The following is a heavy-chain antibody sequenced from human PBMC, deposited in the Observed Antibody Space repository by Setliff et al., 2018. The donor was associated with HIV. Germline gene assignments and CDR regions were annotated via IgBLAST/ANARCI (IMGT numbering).Heavy chain of an antibody. CDR2: VSSRGDT. Sequence: LSLTCTVSDRGTYYWSWIRQPAGKGLEWIGRVSSRGDTNYNPSLKSRVTMSVDTSKNQFSLKLTSVTASDTAVYYCARAAAGNTGPFDLWGQGSPVTV. V-gene: IGHV4-61*02. CDR1: DRGTYY. CDR3: ARAAAGNTGPFDL. D-gene: IGHD4-17*01. J-gene: IGHJ4*02.